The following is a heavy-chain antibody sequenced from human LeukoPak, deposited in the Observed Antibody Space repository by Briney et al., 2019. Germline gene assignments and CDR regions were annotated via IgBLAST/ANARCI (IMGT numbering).Heavy chain of an antibody. D-gene: IGHD3-3*01. CDR2: ISYDGSNK. V-gene: IGHV3-30*03. J-gene: IGHJ4*02. CDR1: GFTFSSYG. Sequence: GGSLRLSCAASGFTFSSYGMHWVRQAPGKGLEWVAVISYDGSNKYYADSVKGRFTISRDNSKNTLYLQMNSLRAEDTAVYYCARRYYDFWSGYYFGFDYWGQGTLVTVSS. CDR3: ARRYYDFWSGYYFGFDY.